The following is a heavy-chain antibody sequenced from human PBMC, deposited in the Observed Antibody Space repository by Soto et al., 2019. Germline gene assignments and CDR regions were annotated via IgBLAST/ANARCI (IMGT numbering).Heavy chain of an antibody. J-gene: IGHJ4*02. CDR2: VSVSGERT. CDR1: GFTLRNYA. V-gene: IGHV3-23*01. CDR3: ANALYTSDGGEVFDY. D-gene: IGHD6-19*01. Sequence: EVHLLESGGGLVQPGGSLRLSCTASGFTLRNYAMSWVRQAPGKGLEWVSLVSVSGERTEYADSVKGRFTISRDNSKNTVYLEMNNLRAEDSAVYYCANALYTSDGGEVFDYWGQGTLVTVSS.